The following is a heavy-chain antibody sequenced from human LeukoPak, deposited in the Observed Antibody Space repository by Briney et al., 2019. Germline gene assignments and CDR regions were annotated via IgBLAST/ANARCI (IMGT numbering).Heavy chain of an antibody. CDR1: GGSFSGYY. D-gene: IGHD2-21*02. J-gene: IGHJ3*01. V-gene: IGHV4-34*01. Sequence: ASGTLSLTCAVYGGSFSGYYWSWIRPPPGKGLEWIGEIHHSGGTNYNPSLKSRVTISVDTSKNQLSLKVNSVAAADTAVYYCARVTAAGGTDDAFDVWARGTMVTVSS. CDR2: IHHSGGT. CDR3: ARVTAAGGTDDAFDV.